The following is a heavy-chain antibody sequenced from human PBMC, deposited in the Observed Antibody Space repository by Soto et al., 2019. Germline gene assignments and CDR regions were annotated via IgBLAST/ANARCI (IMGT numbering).Heavy chain of an antibody. J-gene: IGHJ6*02. Sequence: SETLSLTCAVSGRSISSSNWWSWVRQPPVKGLEWIGEIYHSGSTNYNPSLKSRVTISVDKSKNQSSLKLSSVTAADTAVYYCARRASHYDFWSGRYYYYYGMDVWGQGTKVTAP. D-gene: IGHD3-3*01. CDR2: IYHSGST. V-gene: IGHV4-4*02. CDR3: ARRASHYDFWSGRYYYYYGMDV. CDR1: GRSISSSNW.